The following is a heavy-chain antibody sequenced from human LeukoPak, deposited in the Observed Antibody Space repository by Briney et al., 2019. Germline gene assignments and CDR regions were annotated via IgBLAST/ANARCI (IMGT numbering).Heavy chain of an antibody. CDR1: GYTFNSYY. Sequence: ASVKVSCKASGYTFNSYYMHWVRQAPGQGLEWMGGFDPEDGETIYAQKFQGRVTMTEDTSTDTAYMELSSLGSEDTAVYYCATRYSSGWANWFDPWGQGTLVTVSS. J-gene: IGHJ5*02. D-gene: IGHD6-19*01. V-gene: IGHV1-24*01. CDR2: FDPEDGET. CDR3: ATRYSSGWANWFDP.